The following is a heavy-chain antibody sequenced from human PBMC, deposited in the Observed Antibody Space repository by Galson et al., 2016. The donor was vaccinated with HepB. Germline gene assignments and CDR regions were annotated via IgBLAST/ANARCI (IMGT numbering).Heavy chain of an antibody. J-gene: IGHJ4*02. CDR1: GYIFINYW. D-gene: IGHD1-26*01. V-gene: IGHV5-51*01. CDR3: ARLHSGNFDY. Sequence: QSGAEVKKPGESLKISCQGSGYIFINYWIAWVRQMPGKGLEWMGIIYPGDSDTRYSPSFQGQVTISADKSSKTAYLQWNTLQASDTAIYYCARLHSGNFDYWGQGTLVSVSS. CDR2: IYPGDSDT.